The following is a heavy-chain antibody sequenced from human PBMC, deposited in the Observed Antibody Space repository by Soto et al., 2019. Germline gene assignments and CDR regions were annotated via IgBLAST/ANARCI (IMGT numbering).Heavy chain of an antibody. CDR1: GFTFSSYA. Sequence: GGSLRLSCAASGFTFSSYAMSWVRQAPGKGLEWVSAISGSGGSTYYADSVKGRFTISRDNSKNTLYLQMNSRRAEDTAVYYCAKDLELYGWEVGGLPSPDYWGQGTLVTVSS. J-gene: IGHJ4*02. V-gene: IGHV3-23*01. CDR2: ISGSGGST. D-gene: IGHD3-16*01. CDR3: AKDLELYGWEVGGLPSPDY.